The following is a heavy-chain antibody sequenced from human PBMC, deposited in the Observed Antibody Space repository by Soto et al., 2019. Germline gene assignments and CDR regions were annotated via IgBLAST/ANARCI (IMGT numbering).Heavy chain of an antibody. CDR2: ISAYNGNT. V-gene: IGHV1-18*01. CDR1: GYTFTSYV. Sequence: QVQLVQSGAEVKKPGASVKVSCRASGYTFTSYVISWVRQAPAQGLEWMGWISAYNGNTNFAQKLQGRVTMTTDTSTSTAYMEMRSLRSDDTAVNYCARVVATVAGPYGMDVWGKGTTVTVSS. D-gene: IGHD6-19*01. J-gene: IGHJ6*04. CDR3: ARVVATVAGPYGMDV.